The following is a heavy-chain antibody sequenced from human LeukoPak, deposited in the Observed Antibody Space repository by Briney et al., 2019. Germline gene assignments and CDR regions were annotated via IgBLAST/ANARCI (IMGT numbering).Heavy chain of an antibody. CDR2: MNPNSGNT. Sequence: ASVTVSCKASGYTFTSYDINWVRQATGQGLEWMGWMNPNSGNTGYAQKFQGRVTMTRNTSISTAYMELSSLRSEDTAVYYCARGLTMISRDVWDYWGQGTLVTVSS. CDR3: ARGLTMISRDVWDY. D-gene: IGHD3-22*01. CDR1: GYTFTSYD. V-gene: IGHV1-8*01. J-gene: IGHJ4*02.